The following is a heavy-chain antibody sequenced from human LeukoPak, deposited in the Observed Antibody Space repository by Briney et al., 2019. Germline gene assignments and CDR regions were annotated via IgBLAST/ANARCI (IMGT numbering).Heavy chain of an antibody. CDR1: GGSISSYY. D-gene: IGHD6-13*01. V-gene: IGHV4-59*08. J-gene: IGHJ4*02. CDR3: ASQAAAAGPVDY. CDR2: IYYSGST. Sequence: PSETLSLTCTVSGGSISSYYWSWIRQPPGKGLEWIGYIYYSGSTNYNPSLKSRVTISVDTSKNQFSLKLSSVTAAHTAVYHCASQAAAAGPVDYWGQRTLVTVSS.